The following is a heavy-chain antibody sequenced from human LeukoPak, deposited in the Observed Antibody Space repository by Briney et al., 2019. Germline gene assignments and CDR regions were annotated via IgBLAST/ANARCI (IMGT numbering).Heavy chain of an antibody. D-gene: IGHD2-21*02. V-gene: IGHV3-30-3*01. Sequence: PGGSLRLSCEASGFTFSSYAMHWVRQAPGKGLEWVAVISYDGSNKYYADSVKGRFTISRDNSKNTLYLQMNSLRAEDTAVYYCARDGYCGGDCQSPRFAFDIWGQGTMVTVSS. CDR2: ISYDGSNK. CDR1: GFTFSSYA. J-gene: IGHJ3*02. CDR3: ARDGYCGGDCQSPRFAFDI.